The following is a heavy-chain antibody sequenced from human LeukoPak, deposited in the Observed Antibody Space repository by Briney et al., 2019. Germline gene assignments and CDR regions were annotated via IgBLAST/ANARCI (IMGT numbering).Heavy chain of an antibody. Sequence: GGSLRLSCAASGFTFSRYDMHWVRQSAGRGLEWVSGLGSAGDTFYPASVKGRFTISRENAKKSLYLQMNSLRAGDTAVYYCVRAGNAVPGYSGMDVWGQGATVTVSS. CDR2: LGSAGDT. J-gene: IGHJ6*02. D-gene: IGHD2-2*01. CDR1: GFTFSRYD. V-gene: IGHV3-13*04. CDR3: VRAGNAVPGYSGMDV.